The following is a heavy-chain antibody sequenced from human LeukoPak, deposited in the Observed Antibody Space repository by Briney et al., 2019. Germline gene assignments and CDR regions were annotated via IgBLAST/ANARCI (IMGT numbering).Heavy chain of an antibody. J-gene: IGHJ6*02. CDR3: ARAARAVAGTYYYGVDV. CDR1: GFTFSSYA. V-gene: IGHV3-30-3*01. CDR2: ISYDGSNK. D-gene: IGHD6-19*01. Sequence: GGSLRLSCAASGFTFSSYAMHWVRQAPGKGLEWVAVISYDGSNKYYADSVKGRFTISRDNSNNTLYLQMNSLRAEDTAVYYCARAARAVAGTYYYGVDVWSQGTTVTVSS.